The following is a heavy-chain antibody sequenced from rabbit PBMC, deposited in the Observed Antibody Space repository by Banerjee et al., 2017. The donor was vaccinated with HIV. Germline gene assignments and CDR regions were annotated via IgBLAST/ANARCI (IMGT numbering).Heavy chain of an antibody. CDR1: GFSFSNDMW. Sequence: QEQLVESGGDLVQPEGSLTLTCTASGFSFSNDMWICWVRQAPGKGLEWIACIYTSSGFTDYASWAKGRFTISKSTSLNTVTLQMTSLTAADTATYFCARGDTGSRHSPFNLWGPGTLVTVS. D-gene: IGHD1-1*01. CDR3: ARGDTGSRHSPFNL. J-gene: IGHJ4*01. V-gene: IGHV1S45*01. CDR2: IYTSSGFT.